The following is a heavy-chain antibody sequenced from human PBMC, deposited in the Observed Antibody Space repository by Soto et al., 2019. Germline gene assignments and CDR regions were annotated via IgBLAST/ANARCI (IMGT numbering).Heavy chain of an antibody. D-gene: IGHD3-22*01. CDR2: ISNDGSST. CDR1: GFTSSSYW. J-gene: IGHJ3*02. Sequence: EVQLVESGGGLVQPGGSLRLSCAASGFTSSSYWIHWVRQAPGKGLLWVSRISNDGSSTNYADSVKGRFTISRDNAKNTVYLQMNSLRAEDTAVYYCARDTYYYDSSDHFSADAFDIWGQGTMVTVSS. CDR3: ARDTYYYDSSDHFSADAFDI. V-gene: IGHV3-74*01.